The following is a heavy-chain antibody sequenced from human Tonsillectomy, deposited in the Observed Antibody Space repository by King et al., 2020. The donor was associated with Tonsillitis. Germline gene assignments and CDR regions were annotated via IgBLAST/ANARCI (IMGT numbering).Heavy chain of an antibody. CDR2: ISFDGTEK. CDR3: ARDEWRTVDY. J-gene: IGHJ4*02. Sequence: VQLVESGGGVVQPGRSLRLSCAASGFTFSTYAMHWVRQAPGKGLEWVAVISFDGTEKHYADSVKGRFTISRDNSKKTLFLQMNNLRPEDTAVYYCARDEWRTVDYWGQGTLVTVSS. V-gene: IGHV3-30-3*01. CDR1: GFTFSTYA. D-gene: IGHD2-8*01.